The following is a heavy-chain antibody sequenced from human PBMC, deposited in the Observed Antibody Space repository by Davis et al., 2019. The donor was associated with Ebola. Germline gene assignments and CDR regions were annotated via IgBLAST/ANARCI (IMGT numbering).Heavy chain of an antibody. CDR2: ITHSGST. D-gene: IGHD3-3*01. J-gene: IGHJ6*02. V-gene: IGHV4-34*01. CDR3: ARRAFTIFGVVDGMDV. CDR1: GGSFSGYY. Sequence: MPGGSLSLTCAVYGGSFSGYYWSWIRQPPGKGLEWIGEITHSGSTNYNPSLKSRVTISVDTSKNQFSLKLSSVTAADTAVYYCARRAFTIFGVVDGMDVWGQGTTVTVSS.